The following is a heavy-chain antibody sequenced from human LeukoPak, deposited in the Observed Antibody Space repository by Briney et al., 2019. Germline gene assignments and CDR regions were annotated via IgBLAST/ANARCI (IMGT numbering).Heavy chain of an antibody. CDR1: GFTFSSYG. D-gene: IGHD1-1*01. CDR3: AKPAGGLNGHFDY. Sequence: PGGPLRLSCAASGFTFSSYGMHWVRQAPGKGLEWVAVISYDGSNKHYADSVKGRFTISRDNSKNTLYLQMNSLRAEDTAVYYCAKPAGGLNGHFDYWGQGTLVTVSS. V-gene: IGHV3-30*18. J-gene: IGHJ4*02. CDR2: ISYDGSNK.